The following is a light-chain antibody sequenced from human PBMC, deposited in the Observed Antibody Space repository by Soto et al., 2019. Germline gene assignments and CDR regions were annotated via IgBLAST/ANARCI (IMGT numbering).Light chain of an antibody. Sequence: DIQITQSPSTLSASVGDRVTITCRASQSIVTWLAWFQQKPGRAPKLLIYKASSLVSGVPSTFSGSGSGTEFTLTISSLQPDDFATYYCQQYYSYPYTFGQGTKVDIK. CDR3: QQYYSYPYT. CDR2: KAS. V-gene: IGKV1-5*03. CDR1: QSIVTW. J-gene: IGKJ2*01.